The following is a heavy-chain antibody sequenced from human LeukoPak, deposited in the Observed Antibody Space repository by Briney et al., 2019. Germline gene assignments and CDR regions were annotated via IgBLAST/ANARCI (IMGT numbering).Heavy chain of an antibody. CDR1: GFTFSLYS. J-gene: IGHJ4*02. CDR3: TTSNGALDH. V-gene: IGHV3-48*04. CDR2: ITGSSDTI. D-gene: IGHD4-17*01. Sequence: GGSLRLSCAASGFTFSLYSMNWVRQAPGKGLEWLSYITGSSDTIYYADSVEGRFTISRGNAKNSLYLQMNSLRVEDTAVYYCTTSNGALDHWGQGTLVTVSS.